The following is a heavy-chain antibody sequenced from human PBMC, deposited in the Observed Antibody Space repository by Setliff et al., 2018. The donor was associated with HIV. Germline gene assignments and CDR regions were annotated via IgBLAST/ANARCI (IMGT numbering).Heavy chain of an antibody. Sequence: PGGSLRLSCAASGFTFSRYTMTWVRQAPGKELEWIGTIYYSGSTYYNPSLKSRLTISVDSSKNQLSLKLTSVTAADTAVYYCATQRSFQRAFEAVAGSFDPWGQGILVTVSS. CDR3: ATQRSFQRAFEAVAGSFDP. CDR1: GFTFSRYT. J-gene: IGHJ5*02. V-gene: IGHV4-59*05. CDR2: IYYSGST. D-gene: IGHD6-19*01.